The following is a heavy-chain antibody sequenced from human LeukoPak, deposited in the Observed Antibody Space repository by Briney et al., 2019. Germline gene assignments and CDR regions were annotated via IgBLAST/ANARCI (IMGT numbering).Heavy chain of an antibody. D-gene: IGHD3-10*01. J-gene: IGHJ5*02. CDR3: AREGTVLWFGELGHRWFDP. Sequence: PGGSLRLSCAASGFTFSSYSMNWVRQAPGKGLEWVSSISSSSSYIYYADSVKGRFTISRDNAKNSLYLQMNSLRAEDTAVYYCAREGTVLWFGELGHRWFDPWGQGTLVTVSS. V-gene: IGHV3-21*01. CDR2: ISSSSSYI. CDR1: GFTFSSYS.